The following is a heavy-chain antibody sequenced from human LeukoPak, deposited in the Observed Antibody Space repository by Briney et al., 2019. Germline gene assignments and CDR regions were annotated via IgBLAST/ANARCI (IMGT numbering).Heavy chain of an antibody. CDR1: GGTFSSYA. Sequence: ASVKVSCKASGGTFSSYAISWVRQAPGQGLEWMGRIIPIFGTANYAQKFQGRVTITTDESTSTAYMDLSSLRSEDTAVYYCARDAPLTYYYDSSGFYYFDYWGQGTLVTVPS. D-gene: IGHD3-22*01. J-gene: IGHJ4*02. CDR2: IIPIFGTA. V-gene: IGHV1-69*05. CDR3: ARDAPLTYYYDSSGFYYFDY.